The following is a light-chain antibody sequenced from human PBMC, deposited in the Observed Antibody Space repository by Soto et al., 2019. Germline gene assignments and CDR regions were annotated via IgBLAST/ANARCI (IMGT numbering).Light chain of an antibody. CDR3: QQRDNWPPTWT. V-gene: IGKV3-11*01. CDR2: DAS. CDR1: QSISNY. J-gene: IGKJ1*01. Sequence: EIVLTQSPATLSLSPGERATLSCRASQSISNYLAWYQQKPGQAPRLLIYDASNRATGIPARFSGSGSGTDFTFTISSLEPADFAVYYCQQRDNWPPTWTFGQGTKVGIK.